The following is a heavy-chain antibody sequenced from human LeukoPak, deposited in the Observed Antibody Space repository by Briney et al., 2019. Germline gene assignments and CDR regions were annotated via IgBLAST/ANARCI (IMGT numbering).Heavy chain of an antibody. D-gene: IGHD2-2*01. Sequence: SVKVSCRASGGTFSSSGISWVRQAPGQGLEWMGGIIPMIGTPNYAQKFQGRVTITADESTSTAYMELSSLRSEDTAVYYCASHCSSTSCYADYYYMDVWGKGTTVTVSS. V-gene: IGHV1-69*13. CDR3: ASHCSSTSCYADYYYMDV. CDR2: IIPMIGTP. J-gene: IGHJ6*03. CDR1: GGTFSSSG.